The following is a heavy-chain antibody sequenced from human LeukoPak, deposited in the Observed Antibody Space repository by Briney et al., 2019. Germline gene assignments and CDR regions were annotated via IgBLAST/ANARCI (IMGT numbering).Heavy chain of an antibody. V-gene: IGHV4-59*12. Sequence: SETLSLTCTVSGDSIIGYYWSWIRQPPGKGLEWIGYIHYSGSTNYNPSLQSRVTISVDTSRSHFSLQLNSVTPEDTAVYYCARDEAAGTFDYWGQGTLVTVSS. CDR3: ARDEAAGTFDY. D-gene: IGHD6-13*01. CDR1: GDSIIGYY. J-gene: IGHJ4*02. CDR2: IHYSGST.